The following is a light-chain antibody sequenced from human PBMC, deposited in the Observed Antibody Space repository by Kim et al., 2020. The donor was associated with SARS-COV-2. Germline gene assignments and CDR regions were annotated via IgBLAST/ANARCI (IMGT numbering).Light chain of an antibody. J-gene: IGKJ2*01. CDR1: QSVSSY. Sequence: EIVLTQSPATLSLSPGERATLSCRASQSVSSYLAWYQQKPGQAPRLLIYDASNRATCIPARFSGSGSGTDFTLTISSLEPEDFAVYYCQQRSNWPTFGQGTKLEI. V-gene: IGKV3-11*01. CDR3: QQRSNWPT. CDR2: DAS.